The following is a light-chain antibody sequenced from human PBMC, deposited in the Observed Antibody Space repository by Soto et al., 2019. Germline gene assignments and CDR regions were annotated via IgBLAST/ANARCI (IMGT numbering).Light chain of an antibody. Sequence: EIVLTQSPGTLSLSPGERATLSCRASQSVSNNYLTWYQQKPGQAPRLLIYGASSRATGIPDRFSGYGSGKDFTLPISRLEPEDFAVYYCLQYGSSPRTFGQGTKVAIK. V-gene: IGKV3-20*01. CDR3: LQYGSSPRT. CDR1: QSVSNNY. CDR2: GAS. J-gene: IGKJ1*01.